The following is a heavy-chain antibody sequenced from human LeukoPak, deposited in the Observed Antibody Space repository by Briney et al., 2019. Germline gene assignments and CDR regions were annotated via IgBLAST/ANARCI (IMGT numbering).Heavy chain of an antibody. J-gene: IGHJ4*02. Sequence: GASVKVSCKASGYTFTGYYMHWVRQAPGQGLEWMGWINPNSGGTNYAQKFQGRVTMTRDTSISTAYMELSRLRSDDTAVYYCARDTDSIVAMGDADFYFDYWGQGTLVTVSS. CDR1: GYTFTGYY. V-gene: IGHV1-2*02. CDR2: INPNSGGT. CDR3: ARDTDSIVAMGDADFYFDY. D-gene: IGHD5-12*01.